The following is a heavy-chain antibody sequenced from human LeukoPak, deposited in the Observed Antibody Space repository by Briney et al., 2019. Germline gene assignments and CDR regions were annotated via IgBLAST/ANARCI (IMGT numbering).Heavy chain of an antibody. CDR2: INHSGST. V-gene: IGHV4-34*01. J-gene: IGHJ4*02. CDR1: GGSFSGYY. Sequence: SETLSLACAVYGGSFSGYYWSWIRQPPGKGLEWIGEINHSGSTNYNPSLKSRVTISVDTSKNQFSLKLSSVTAADTAVYYCARGPTTAFDYWGQGTLVTVSS. CDR3: ARGPTTAFDY. D-gene: IGHD1-26*01.